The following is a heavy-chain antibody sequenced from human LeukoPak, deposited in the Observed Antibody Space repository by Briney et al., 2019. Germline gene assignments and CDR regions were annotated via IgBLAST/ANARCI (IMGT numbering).Heavy chain of an antibody. CDR1: GFTFSSYS. Sequence: GGSLRLSCAASGFTFSSYSMNWVRQAPGKGLEWVSSISSSSSYIYYADSVKGRFTISRDSVKNSLYLQMNSLRAEDTAVYYCAREKTYYYDSSGPDYWGQGTLVTVSS. J-gene: IGHJ4*02. V-gene: IGHV3-21*01. CDR2: ISSSSSYI. D-gene: IGHD3-22*01. CDR3: AREKTYYYDSSGPDY.